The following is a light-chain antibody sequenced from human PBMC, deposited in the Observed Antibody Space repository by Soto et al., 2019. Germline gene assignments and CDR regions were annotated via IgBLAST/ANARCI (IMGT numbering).Light chain of an antibody. CDR1: SSDVGGYNY. CDR2: DVG. J-gene: IGLJ1*01. V-gene: IGLV2-14*01. Sequence: SVLTQPASVSGSPGQSITISCTGTSSDVGGYNYVSWYQQHPGKPPKLMIYDVGNRPSGVSNRFSGSKSGNTASLTISGLQDEDEADYYCSSYTSRNTYVFGTGTKVTVL. CDR3: SSYTSRNTYV.